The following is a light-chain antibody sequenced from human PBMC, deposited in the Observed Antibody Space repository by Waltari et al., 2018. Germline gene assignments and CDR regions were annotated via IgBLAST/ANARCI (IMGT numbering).Light chain of an antibody. CDR1: SSDVGAYHY. CDR3: WSYAGRNTYV. CDR2: DVI. J-gene: IGLJ1*01. V-gene: IGLV2-11*01. Sequence: QSALTQPRSVSGSPGTSVAISCPGTSSDVGAYHYVFWYQQHSGEAPKLIIYDVIKRPSGVPDRFSGSKSGNMASLTISVLQAEDEADYYCWSYAGRNTYVFGAGTKVTVL.